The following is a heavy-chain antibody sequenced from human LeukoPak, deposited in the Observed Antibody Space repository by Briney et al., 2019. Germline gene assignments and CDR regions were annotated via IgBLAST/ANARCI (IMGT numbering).Heavy chain of an antibody. CDR2: INPSGGST. CDR1: GYTFTNYY. V-gene: IGHV1-46*01. CDR3: ARAPGYSYGSPSFDY. J-gene: IGHJ4*02. Sequence: ASVKVSCKASGYTFTNYYMHWVRQAPGQGLEWMGIINPSGGSTSYAQKFQGRVTMTRDTSTSTAYMELRSLRSGDTAVYYCARAPGYSYGSPSFDYWGQGTLVTVSS. D-gene: IGHD5-18*01.